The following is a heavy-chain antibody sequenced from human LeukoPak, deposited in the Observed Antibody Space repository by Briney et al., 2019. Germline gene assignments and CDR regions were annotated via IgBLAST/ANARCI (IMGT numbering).Heavy chain of an antibody. J-gene: IGHJ5*02. CDR3: ARYVDTAMSAGDWFDP. V-gene: IGHV1-18*04. CDR2: ISAYNGNT. D-gene: IGHD5-18*01. Sequence: GASVKVSCKASGYTFTNYYIDWVRQAPGQGLEWMGWISAYNGNTNYAQKLQGRVTMTTDTSTSTAYMELRSLRSDDTAVYYCARYVDTAMSAGDWFDPWGQGTLVTVSS. CDR1: GYTFTNYY.